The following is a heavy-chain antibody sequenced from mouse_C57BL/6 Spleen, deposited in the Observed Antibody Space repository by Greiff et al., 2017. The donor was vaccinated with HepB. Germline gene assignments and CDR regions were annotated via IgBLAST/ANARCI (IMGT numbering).Heavy chain of an antibody. CDR2: ISDGGSYT. Sequence: EVQGVESGGGLVKPGGSLKLSCAASGFTFSSYAMSWVRQTPEKRLEWVATISDGGSYTYYPDNVKGRFTISRDNAKNNLYLQMSHLKSEDTAMYYCARDAYYSNPYYAMDYWGQGTSVTVSS. D-gene: IGHD2-5*01. V-gene: IGHV5-4*01. CDR3: ARDAYYSNPYYAMDY. J-gene: IGHJ4*01. CDR1: GFTFSSYA.